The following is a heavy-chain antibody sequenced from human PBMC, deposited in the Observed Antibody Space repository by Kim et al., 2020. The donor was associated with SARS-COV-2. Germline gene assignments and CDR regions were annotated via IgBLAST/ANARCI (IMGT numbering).Heavy chain of an antibody. CDR2: INPNSGGT. V-gene: IGHV1-2*04. CDR3: ARDQDGGRVQGTWYYGMDV. CDR1: GYTFTGYY. J-gene: IGHJ6*02. Sequence: ASVKVSCKASGYTFTGYYMHWVRQAPGQGLEWMGWINPNSGGTNYAQKFQGWVTMTRDTSISTAYMELSRLRSDDTAVYYCARDQDGGRVQGTWYYGMDVWGQGTTVTVSS. D-gene: IGHD2-15*01.